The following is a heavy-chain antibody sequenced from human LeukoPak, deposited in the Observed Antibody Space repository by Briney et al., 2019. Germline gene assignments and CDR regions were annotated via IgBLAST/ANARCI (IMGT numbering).Heavy chain of an antibody. CDR3: ARVDFWSGSPRLGFDY. J-gene: IGHJ4*02. D-gene: IGHD3-3*01. CDR2: ISSSSSYI. CDR1: GFTFSSYS. Sequence: GSLRLSCAASGFTFSSYSMNWVRQAPGKGLEWVSSISSSSSYIYYADSVKGRFTISRDNAKNSLYLQMNSLRAEDTAVYYCARVDFWSGSPRLGFDYWGQGTLVTVSS. V-gene: IGHV3-21*01.